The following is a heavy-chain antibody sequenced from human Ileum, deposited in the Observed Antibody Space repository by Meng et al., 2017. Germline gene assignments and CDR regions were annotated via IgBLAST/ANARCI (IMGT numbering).Heavy chain of an antibody. J-gene: IGHJ4*02. CDR1: GDSITNTNW. CDR3: ARGGLTLERRPLDY. CDR2: VYHSGST. V-gene: IGHV4-4*02. D-gene: IGHD1-1*01. Sequence: VQLQESVPGGVKPSGTLSLTCAVSGDSITNTNWWNWVRQPPGKGLEWIGEVYHSGSTNYNPSLQSRVTISIDKSKNQFSLNLTSVTVADTAVYYCARGGLTLERRPLDYWGQGTLVTVSS.